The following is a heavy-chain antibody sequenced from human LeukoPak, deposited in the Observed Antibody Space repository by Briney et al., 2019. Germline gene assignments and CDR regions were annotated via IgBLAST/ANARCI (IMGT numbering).Heavy chain of an antibody. V-gene: IGHV4-4*09. D-gene: IGHD3-16*01. CDR3: ARHYGYVWGSYPTIYFDY. CDR1: GGSISSYY. J-gene: IGHJ4*02. Sequence: SKTLSLTCTVSGGSISSYYWSCIRQPPGKGLEWIGYIYTSGSTNYNPSLKSRVTISVDTSKNKSSLKLSSVTAADMDVYYGARHYGYVWGSYPTIYFDYWGPGTLVSVSS. CDR2: IYTSGST.